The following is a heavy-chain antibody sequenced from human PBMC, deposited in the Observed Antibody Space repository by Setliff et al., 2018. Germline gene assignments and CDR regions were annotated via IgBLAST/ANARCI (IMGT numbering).Heavy chain of an antibody. J-gene: IGHJ4*02. CDR2: IYYSGST. V-gene: IGHV4-39*07. D-gene: IGHD3-3*01. Sequence: PSETLSLTCTVSGGSISSSSYYWGWIRVPPGKRLEWIGTIYYSGSTYYNPSLKSRVTISVDTSKNQFSLKLSSVTAADTAVYYCARSAEEFWSGYYTDSPPLPNYWGQGTLVTVSS. CDR3: ARSAEEFWSGYYTDSPPLPNY. CDR1: GGSISSSSYY.